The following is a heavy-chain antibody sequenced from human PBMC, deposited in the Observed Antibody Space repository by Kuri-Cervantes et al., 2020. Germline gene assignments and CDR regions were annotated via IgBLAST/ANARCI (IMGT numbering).Heavy chain of an antibody. J-gene: IGHJ4*02. CDR3: AKDYYDTSGAY. D-gene: IGHD3-22*01. CDR2: IRYGGSNE. CDR1: GFTFSSYG. Sequence: GESLKISCAASGFTFSSYGMHWVRQAPGKGLEWVAFIRYGGSNEYYADSVKGRFTISRDNSKNTLFLQMNSLRAEDTAVYYCAKDYYDTSGAYWGQGTLVTVSS. V-gene: IGHV3-30*02.